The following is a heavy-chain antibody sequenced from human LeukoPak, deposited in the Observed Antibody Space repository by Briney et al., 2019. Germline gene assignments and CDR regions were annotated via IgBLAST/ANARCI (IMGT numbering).Heavy chain of an antibody. CDR1: GFTFSSFP. CDR2: ITGRGGNT. CDR3: ARDRAAFDS. D-gene: IGHD6-25*01. V-gene: IGHV3-23*01. J-gene: IGHJ4*02. Sequence: PGGSMRLSCAASGFTFSSFPMSWVRQAPGKGLQWVSGITGRGGNTYYADSVEGRFTISRDNSKNTLSLQMGSLRAEDTAIYYCARDRAAFDSWGQGTLVTVSS.